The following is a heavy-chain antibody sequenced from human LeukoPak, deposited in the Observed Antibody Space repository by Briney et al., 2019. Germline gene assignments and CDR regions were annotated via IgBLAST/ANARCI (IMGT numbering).Heavy chain of an antibody. CDR1: GGSISSYY. D-gene: IGHD2-2*01. Sequence: SETLSLTCTVSGGSISSYYWSWIRQPPGKGLEWIGYIYYSGSTNYNPSLKSRVTISVDTSKNQFSLKLSSVTAADTAVYYCAREQVVPAANLYYFDYWGQGTLVTVSS. V-gene: IGHV4-59*01. CDR3: AREQVVPAANLYYFDY. CDR2: IYYSGST. J-gene: IGHJ4*02.